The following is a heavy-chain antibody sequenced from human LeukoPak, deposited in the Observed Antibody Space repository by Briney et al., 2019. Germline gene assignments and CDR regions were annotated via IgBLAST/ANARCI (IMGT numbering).Heavy chain of an antibody. CDR2: ISGSGDST. J-gene: IGHJ4*02. D-gene: IGHD2/OR15-2a*01. CDR1: GFTFSNYP. Sequence: HSGGSLRLSCAASGFTFSNYPMSWVRQAPGKGLEWVSAISGSGDSTYYADSVRGRFTISRDNSMNTLYLQMNSLRAEDTAVYYCAKGEYDGDGLFDYWGQGTLVTVSS. CDR3: AKGEYDGDGLFDY. V-gene: IGHV3-23*01.